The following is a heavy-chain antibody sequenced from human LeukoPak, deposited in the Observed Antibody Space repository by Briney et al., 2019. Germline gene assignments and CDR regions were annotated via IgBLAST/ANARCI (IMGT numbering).Heavy chain of an antibody. Sequence: ASVKVSCKASGYTFTSYGISWVQQAPGQGLERMGWISAYNGNTNYAQKLQGRVTMTTDTSTSTAYMELRSLRSDGTAVYYCARGAHYYDSSGYYWFDYWGQGTLVTVSS. J-gene: IGHJ4*02. CDR3: ARGAHYYDSSGYYWFDY. D-gene: IGHD3-22*01. CDR1: GYTFTSYG. CDR2: ISAYNGNT. V-gene: IGHV1-18*01.